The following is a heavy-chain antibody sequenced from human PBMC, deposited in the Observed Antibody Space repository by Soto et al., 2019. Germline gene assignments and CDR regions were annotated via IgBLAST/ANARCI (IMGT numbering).Heavy chain of an antibody. D-gene: IGHD3-22*01. CDR1: GIIFGSRA. J-gene: IGHJ4*02. CDR3: ARGSTESYPDSRIFDF. CDR2: ITDNGGDA. V-gene: IGHV3-23*01. Sequence: PGGSLRLSCVASGIIFGSRAMSWVRQAPGEGLEWVSTITDNGGDAKYADSVRGRFAISRDNSKKTLYLQMSSLTVEDSAIYYCARGSTESYPDSRIFDFWGRGTLVTVSS.